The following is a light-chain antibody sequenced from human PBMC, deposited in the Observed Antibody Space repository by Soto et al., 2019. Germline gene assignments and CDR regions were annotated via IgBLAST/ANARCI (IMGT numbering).Light chain of an antibody. V-gene: IGKV3-20*01. CDR3: QHHELT. CDR2: GAS. Sequence: EIVLTQSPGTLSLSPGERATLSCRASQSVSSSYLAWYQQKPGQAPRLLIYGASSRATGIPDRFSGSGSGTDFTLTISRLEPEDFAVYYCQHHELTFGGGTKVEIK. CDR1: QSVSSSY. J-gene: IGKJ4*01.